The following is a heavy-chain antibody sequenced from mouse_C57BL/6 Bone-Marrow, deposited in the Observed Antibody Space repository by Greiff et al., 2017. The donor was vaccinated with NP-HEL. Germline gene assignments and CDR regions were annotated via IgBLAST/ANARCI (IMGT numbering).Heavy chain of an antibody. CDR1: GFTFSSYG. CDR3: ARQYGNYYAMDY. V-gene: IGHV5-6*01. CDR2: ISSGGSYT. D-gene: IGHD2-10*02. J-gene: IGHJ4*01. Sequence: EVKVVESGGDLVKPGGSLKLSCAASGFTFSSYGMSWVRQTPDKRLEWVATISSGGSYTYYPDSVKGRFTISRDNAKNTLYLQMSSLKSEDTAMYYCARQYGNYYAMDYWGQGTSVTVSS.